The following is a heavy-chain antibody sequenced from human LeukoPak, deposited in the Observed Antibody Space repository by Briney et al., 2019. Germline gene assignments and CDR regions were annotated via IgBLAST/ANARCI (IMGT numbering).Heavy chain of an antibody. CDR2: IVPRFGIA. Sequence: SVKVSCKASGGTLSTFAISWVRQAPGQGLEWMGGIVPRFGIANYAQKFQGRVTITTDESKSIVYMELSSLTSEDAAVYYCARVPDLSWHNYYYYMDVWGKGTTVTVSS. CDR1: GGTLSTFA. CDR3: ARVPDLSWHNYYYYMDV. D-gene: IGHD6-13*01. J-gene: IGHJ6*03. V-gene: IGHV1-69*05.